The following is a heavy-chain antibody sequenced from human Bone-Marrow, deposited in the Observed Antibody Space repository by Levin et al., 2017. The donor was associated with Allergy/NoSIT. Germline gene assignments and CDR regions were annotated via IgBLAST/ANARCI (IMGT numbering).Heavy chain of an antibody. Sequence: ASVKVSCKASGYTFTSYGISWVRQAPGQGLEWMGWISAYNGNTNYAQKLQGRVTMTTDTSTSTAYMELRSLRSDDTAVYYCARDRGTYYYGSGSYLYFDYWGQGTLVTVSS. J-gene: IGHJ4*02. CDR1: GYTFTSYG. CDR2: ISAYNGNT. D-gene: IGHD3-10*01. V-gene: IGHV1-18*01. CDR3: ARDRGTYYYGSGSYLYFDY.